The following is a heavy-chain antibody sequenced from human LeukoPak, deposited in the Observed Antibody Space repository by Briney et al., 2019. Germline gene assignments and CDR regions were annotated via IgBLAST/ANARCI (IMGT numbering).Heavy chain of an antibody. V-gene: IGHV4-39*01. CDR1: GGSISITTYY. CDR3: ANLGYYNYGMDV. Sequence: SETLSLTCTVSGGSISITTYYWGWIRQPPGKGLEWIGTIYFSGSTYYNPSLKRRVTISVDTSKNQFSLTMSSVTAADTAVYYRANLGYYNYGMDVWGQGTTVTVPS. J-gene: IGHJ6*02. CDR2: IYFSGST.